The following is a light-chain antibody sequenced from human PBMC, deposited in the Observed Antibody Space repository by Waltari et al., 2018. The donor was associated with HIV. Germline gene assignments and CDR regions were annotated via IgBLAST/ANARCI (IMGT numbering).Light chain of an antibody. CDR1: RRDVGGYNY. J-gene: IGLJ2*01. CDR3: CSYAGISTFVV. CDR2: DVN. Sequence: QSALTQPRSVSGSPGQSVTISCTGTRRDVGGYNYVSWYKQHPGKAPKLMIYDVNKRPSGVPDRFSGSKSGNTASLTSSGLQSEDEADYYCCSYAGISTFVVFGGGTKLTVL. V-gene: IGLV2-11*01.